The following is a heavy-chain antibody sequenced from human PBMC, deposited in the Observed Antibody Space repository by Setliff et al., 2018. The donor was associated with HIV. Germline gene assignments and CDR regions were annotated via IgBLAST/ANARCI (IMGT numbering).Heavy chain of an antibody. V-gene: IGHV4-4*02. J-gene: IGHJ5*01. CDR1: GDSINTPHC. D-gene: IGHD1-26*01. CDR3: VRNHEWALGT. CDR2: VCQRGGI. Sequence: PSETLSLTCAVSGDSINTPHCWSWVRQSLEKGLEWIGEVCQRGGINYNPFLWSRASISMDKPRNYFSLEMASMTAADTAVYFCVRNHEWALGTWGHGLLVTVSS.